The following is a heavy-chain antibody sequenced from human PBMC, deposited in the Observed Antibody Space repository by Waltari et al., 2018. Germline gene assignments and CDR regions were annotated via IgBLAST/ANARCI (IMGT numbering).Heavy chain of an antibody. Sequence: QVQLQESGPGLVKPSETLSLTCTASGGPISRYYWSWFRQPPGKGLEWFGYIYSSGSTNYYPSLKSRVTISVDTSKNKFSLKLSSVTAADTAVYYCARAAGPDFYFDYWGQGTLVTVSS. CDR1: GGPISRYY. CDR2: IYSSGST. J-gene: IGHJ4*02. D-gene: IGHD3-3*01. CDR3: ARAAGPDFYFDY. V-gene: IGHV4-59*01.